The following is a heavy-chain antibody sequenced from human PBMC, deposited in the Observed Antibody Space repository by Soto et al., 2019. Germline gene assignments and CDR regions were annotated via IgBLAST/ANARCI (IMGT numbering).Heavy chain of an antibody. CDR3: AREVYYDVWSGSYKLDAFDF. V-gene: IGHV3-21*01. Sequence: EVQLVESGGGLVKPGGSLRLSCAASGFTFSSYSMNWVRQAPGKGLEWVSSISGSSSYIYYADSVKGRFTISRDNAKNSLYLQMSILRAEDTAVYYCAREVYYDVWSGSYKLDAFDFWGQGTMVSVSS. CDR1: GFTFSSYS. D-gene: IGHD3-3*01. J-gene: IGHJ3*01. CDR2: ISGSSSYI.